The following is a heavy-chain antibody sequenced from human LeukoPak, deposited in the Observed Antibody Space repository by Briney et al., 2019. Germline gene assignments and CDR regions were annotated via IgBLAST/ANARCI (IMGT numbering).Heavy chain of an antibody. CDR1: GFTFSSYA. J-gene: IGHJ4*02. CDR2: ISYDGSNK. Sequence: GGSLRLSCAASGFTFSSYAMHWVRQAPGKGLEWVAVISYDGSNKYYADSVKGRFTISRDNFKNTLYLQMNSLRAEDTAVYYCARDSSSWYYFDYWGQGTLVTVSS. D-gene: IGHD6-13*01. V-gene: IGHV3-30-3*01. CDR3: ARDSSSWYYFDY.